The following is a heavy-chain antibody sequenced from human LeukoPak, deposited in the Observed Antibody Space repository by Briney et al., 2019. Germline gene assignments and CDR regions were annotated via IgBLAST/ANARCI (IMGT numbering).Heavy chain of an antibody. Sequence: SETLSLTCAVYGGSFSGCYWSWIRQPPGKGLEWIGEINHSGSTNYNPSLKSRVTISVDTSKNQFSLKLSSVTAADTAVYYCARAVRLGIAAAGTGFDPWGQGTLVTVSS. D-gene: IGHD6-13*01. V-gene: IGHV4-34*01. CDR2: INHSGST. CDR1: GGSFSGCY. J-gene: IGHJ5*02. CDR3: ARAVRLGIAAAGTGFDP.